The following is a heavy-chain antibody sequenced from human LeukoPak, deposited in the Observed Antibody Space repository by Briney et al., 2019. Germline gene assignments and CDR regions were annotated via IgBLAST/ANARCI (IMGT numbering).Heavy chain of an antibody. CDR2: ISSSGSTI. CDR3: ARDWVVVTAILSNYYYYGMDV. Sequence: VGSLRLSCAASGFTFSDYYMSWIRQAPGKGLDWVSYISSSGSTIYYADSVKGRFTISRDNAKNSLYLQMNSLRAEDTAVYYCARDWVVVTAILSNYYYYGMDVWGQGTTVTVSS. V-gene: IGHV3-11*01. D-gene: IGHD2-21*02. J-gene: IGHJ6*02. CDR1: GFTFSDYY.